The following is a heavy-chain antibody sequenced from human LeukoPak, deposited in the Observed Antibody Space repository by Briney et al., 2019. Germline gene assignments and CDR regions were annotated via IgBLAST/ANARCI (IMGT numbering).Heavy chain of an antibody. CDR2: INPDGSGT. CDR3: AKVPSGVYDSSGKRGVYYYYYMDV. V-gene: IGHV3-74*01. CDR1: GFTLSNSW. J-gene: IGHJ6*03. Sequence: PGGSLRLSCVASGFTLSNSWIHCVRQAPGKGLVWVSRINPDGSGTDYADSVKGRFTISRDNAKNTLYLQMNGLRPEDTAVYYCAKVPSGVYDSSGKRGVYYYYYMDVWGKGTTVTVSS. D-gene: IGHD3-22*01.